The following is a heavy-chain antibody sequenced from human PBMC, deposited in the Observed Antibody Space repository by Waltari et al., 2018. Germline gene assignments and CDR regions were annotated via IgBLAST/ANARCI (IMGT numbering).Heavy chain of an antibody. CDR1: GYSISSGYY. CDR2: IYHRGST. J-gene: IGHJ4*02. Sequence: QVQLQESGPGLVKPSETLSLTCAVSGYSISSGYYWGWIRQPPGKGLEWIGSIYHRGSTYDNPSLKSRVTISVYTSKNQFSLKRSSVTAADTAVYYCASSDWNSSFDYWGQGTLVTVSS. V-gene: IGHV4-38-2*01. D-gene: IGHD1-7*01. CDR3: ASSDWNSSFDY.